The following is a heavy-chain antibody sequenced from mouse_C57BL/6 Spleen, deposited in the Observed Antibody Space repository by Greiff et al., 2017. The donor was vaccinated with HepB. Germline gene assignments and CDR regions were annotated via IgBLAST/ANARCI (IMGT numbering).Heavy chain of an antibody. CDR3: ARGGFYAYFDY. V-gene: IGHV2-2*01. CDR2: IWSGGST. D-gene: IGHD1-1*01. CDR1: GFSLTSYG. Sequence: VMLVESGPGLVQPSQSLSITCTVSGFSLTSYGVHWVRQSPGKGLEWLGVIWSGGSTDYNAAFISRLSISKDNSKSQVFFKMNSLQADDTAIYYCARGGFYAYFDYWGQGTTLTVSS. J-gene: IGHJ2*01.